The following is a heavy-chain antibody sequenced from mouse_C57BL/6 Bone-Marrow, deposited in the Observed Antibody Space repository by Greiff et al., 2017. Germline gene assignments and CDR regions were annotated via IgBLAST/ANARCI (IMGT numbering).Heavy chain of an antibody. CDR2: IDPSDSYT. V-gene: IGHV1-69*01. CDR1: GYTFTSYW. Sequence: VKLQQPGAELVMPGASVKLSCKASGYTFTSYWMHWVKQRPGQGLEWIGEIDPSDSYTNYNQKFKGKSTLTVDKSSSTAYMQLSSLTSEDSAVYYCARDATVVAPYAMDYWGQGTSVTVSS. J-gene: IGHJ4*01. D-gene: IGHD1-1*01. CDR3: ARDATVVAPYAMDY.